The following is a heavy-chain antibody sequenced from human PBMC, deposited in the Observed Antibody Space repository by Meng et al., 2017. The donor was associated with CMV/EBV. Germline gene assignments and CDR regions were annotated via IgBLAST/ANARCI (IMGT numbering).Heavy chain of an antibody. J-gene: IGHJ6*02. V-gene: IGHV3-15*01. CDR2: IKSKTDGGTT. D-gene: IGHD3-3*01. Sequence: GESLKISCAASGFTFSNAWMSWVRRAPGKGLEWVGRIKSKTDGGTTDYAAPVKGRFTISRDDSKNTLYLQMNSLKTEDTAVYYCTTDQPVHYDFWSGYTSRDYYYYGMDVWGQGTTVTVSS. CDR1: GFTFSNAW. CDR3: TTDQPVHYDFWSGYTSRDYYYYGMDV.